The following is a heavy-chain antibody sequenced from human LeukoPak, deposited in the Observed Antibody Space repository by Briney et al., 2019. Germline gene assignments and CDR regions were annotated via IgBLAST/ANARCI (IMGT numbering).Heavy chain of an antibody. CDR3: ARDSLSIDAFDI. D-gene: IGHD6-6*01. CDR1: GGSVSSYY. V-gene: IGHV4-59*02. J-gene: IGHJ3*02. CDR2: IYYSGST. Sequence: SETLSLTCTVSGGSVSSYYWSWIRQPPGKGLEWIGYIYYSGSTNYNPSLKSRVTISVDTSKNQFSLKLSSVTAADTAVCYCARDSLSIDAFDIWGQGTMVTVSS.